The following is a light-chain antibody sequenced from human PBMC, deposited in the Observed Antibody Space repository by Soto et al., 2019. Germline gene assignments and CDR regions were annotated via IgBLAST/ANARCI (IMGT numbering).Light chain of an antibody. J-gene: IGKJ4*01. CDR2: HAS. V-gene: IGKV1-39*01. Sequence: DIQMTQSPSSLSASVGDRVTIACRASRSISNYLNWYKQKPAEAPQLLIYHASNLQSGVPPRFSGSGSETDFTLTISSLQPEDCATYYCQQSYTSPPVTFGGGTKVEIK. CDR1: RSISNY. CDR3: QQSYTSPPVT.